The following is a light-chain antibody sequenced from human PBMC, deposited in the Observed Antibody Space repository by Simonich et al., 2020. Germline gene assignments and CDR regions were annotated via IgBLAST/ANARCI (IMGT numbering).Light chain of an antibody. J-gene: IGKJ3*01. V-gene: IGKV4-1*01. CDR2: LAS. Sequence: DIVMTQSPDSLAVSLGERATINCKSSQSVLYSSNNKNYLAWYQQKPGQPPKLLIYLASTRESVVPDRFSGSGSGTDFTRTISSLQAEDVAVYYCQQYYSTPLTFGPGTKVDIK. CDR1: QSVLYSSNNKNY. CDR3: QQYYSTPLT.